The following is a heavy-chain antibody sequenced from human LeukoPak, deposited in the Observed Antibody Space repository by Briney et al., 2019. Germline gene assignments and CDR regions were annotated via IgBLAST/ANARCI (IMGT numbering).Heavy chain of an antibody. J-gene: IGHJ4*02. CDR2: ISATGGTT. V-gene: IGHV3-23*01. D-gene: IGHD2-21*02. CDR1: GFTFSSYG. Sequence: GGSLRLSCAASGFTFSSYGMSWVRQAPGKGLEWVSAISATGGTTYYADSVKGRFAVSRDNSKNTLYVQMNSLRAEDTAIYYCAKDWQRQDHSGGDCLDYWGQGTLVTVSS. CDR3: AKDWQRQDHSGGDCLDY.